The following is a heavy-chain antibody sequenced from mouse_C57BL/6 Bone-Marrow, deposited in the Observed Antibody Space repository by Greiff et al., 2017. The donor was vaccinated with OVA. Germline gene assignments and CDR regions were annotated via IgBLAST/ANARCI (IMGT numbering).Heavy chain of an antibody. V-gene: IGHV5-17*01. CDR3: ARRVTTTDPYWYFDV. D-gene: IGHD2-2*01. Sequence: EVKLMESGGGLVKPGGSLKLSCAASGFTFSDYGMHWVRQAPEKGLEWVAYISSGSSTIYYADTVKGRFTISRDNAKNTLFLQMTSLRSEDTAMYYCARRVTTTDPYWYFDVWGTGTTVTVSS. CDR1: GFTFSDYG. J-gene: IGHJ1*03. CDR2: ISSGSSTI.